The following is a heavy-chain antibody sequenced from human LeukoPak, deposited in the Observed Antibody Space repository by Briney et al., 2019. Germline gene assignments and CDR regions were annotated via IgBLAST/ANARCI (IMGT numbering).Heavy chain of an antibody. Sequence: GGSLRLSCAASGFTFSSYGMHWVRQAPGKGLEWVAFIRFDGSIKYYADSVKGRFTISRDKSKNMLFLQMNSLRAEDTAVYYCARDQGAAAGRFDPWGQGTLVTVSS. V-gene: IGHV3-30*02. CDR3: ARDQGAAAGRFDP. J-gene: IGHJ5*02. CDR2: IRFDGSIK. D-gene: IGHD6-13*01. CDR1: GFTFSSYG.